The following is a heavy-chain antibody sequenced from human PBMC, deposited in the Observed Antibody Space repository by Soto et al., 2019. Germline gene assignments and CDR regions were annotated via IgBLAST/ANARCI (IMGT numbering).Heavy chain of an antibody. J-gene: IGHJ4*02. CDR2: IDYNGVT. V-gene: IGHV4-39*01. D-gene: IGHD2-15*01. CDR1: GGSIYRSGYY. CDR3: GKVLVGATGHTDSDS. Sequence: SETLSLTCTVSGGSIYRSGYYWGWIRQPPGRGPEWIGNIDYNGVTYSNPSLKSRVTISRDTSKNQFSLKLTSVTAADTALYYCGKVLVGATGHTDSDSWGPGTPVTAPQ.